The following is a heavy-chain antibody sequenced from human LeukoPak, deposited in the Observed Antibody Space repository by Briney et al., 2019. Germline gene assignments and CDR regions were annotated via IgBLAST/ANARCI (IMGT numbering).Heavy chain of an antibody. J-gene: IGHJ4*02. CDR1: GGSISSYY. D-gene: IGHD2-21*01. Sequence: SETLSLTCTVSGGSISSYYWSWIRQPPGKGLEWIGYIYYSGSTNYNPSLKSRVTISVDTSKNQFSLKLSSVTAADTAVYYCAGDSRGAPFYYWGQGTGVTVSS. CDR3: AGDSRGAPFYY. V-gene: IGHV4-59*08. CDR2: IYYSGST.